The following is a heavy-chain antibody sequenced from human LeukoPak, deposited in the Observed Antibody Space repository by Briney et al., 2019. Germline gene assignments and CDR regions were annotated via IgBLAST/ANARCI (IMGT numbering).Heavy chain of an antibody. J-gene: IGHJ4*02. CDR3: ARAYYDSSGYVFDY. D-gene: IGHD3-22*01. CDR1: GGTFSSYA. Sequence: SVKVSCKASGGTFSSYAISWVRQAPGQGLEWMGRIIPILGIANYAQKFQGRVTITADKSTSTAYMELSSLRSEDTAVYYCARAYYDSSGYVFDYWGQGTLVTVSS. V-gene: IGHV1-69*04. CDR2: IIPILGIA.